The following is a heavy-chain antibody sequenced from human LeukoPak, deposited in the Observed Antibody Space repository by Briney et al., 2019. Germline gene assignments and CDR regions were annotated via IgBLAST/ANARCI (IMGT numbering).Heavy chain of an antibody. D-gene: IGHD3-16*01. V-gene: IGHV3-23*01. CDR2: ISGSGGNT. CDR3: AKDARVMGLYDAFDI. J-gene: IGHJ3*02. Sequence: GGSLRLSCAASGFTFSSYAMSWVRQAPGKGLEWVSGISGSGGNTYYADSVKGRFTISRDNSKNTLYLQMNSLRAEDTAVYYCAKDARVMGLYDAFDIWGQGTMVTVSS. CDR1: GFTFSSYA.